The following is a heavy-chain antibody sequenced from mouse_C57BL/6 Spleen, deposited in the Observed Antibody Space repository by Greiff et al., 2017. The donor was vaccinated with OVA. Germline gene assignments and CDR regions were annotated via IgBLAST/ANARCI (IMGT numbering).Heavy chain of an antibody. CDR2: ISYDGSN. V-gene: IGHV3-6*01. CDR1: GYSITSGYY. CDR3: ARDRGSFAY. D-gene: IGHD3-1*01. Sequence: EVQVVESGPGLVKPSQSLSLTCSVTGYSITSGYYWNWIRQFPGNKLEWMGYISYDGSNNYNPSLKNRISITRDTSKNQLFLKLNSVTTEDTATYYCARDRGSFAYWGQGTLVTVSA. J-gene: IGHJ3*01.